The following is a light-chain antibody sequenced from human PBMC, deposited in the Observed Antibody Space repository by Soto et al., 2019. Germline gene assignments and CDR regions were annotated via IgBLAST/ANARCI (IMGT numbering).Light chain of an antibody. CDR3: ETWDSNTRV. V-gene: IGLV4-60*02. J-gene: IGLJ3*02. CDR2: LEGSGSY. CDR1: SGHSSYI. Sequence: QAVVTQSSSASASLGSSVKLTCTLSSGHSSYIIAWHQQQPGKAPRYLMKLEGSGSYNKGSGVPDRFSGSSSGADRYLTXXXXXXXXXADYYCETWDSNTRVFGGGTQLTVL.